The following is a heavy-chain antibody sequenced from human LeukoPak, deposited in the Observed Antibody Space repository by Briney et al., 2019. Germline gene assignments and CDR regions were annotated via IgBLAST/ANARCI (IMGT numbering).Heavy chain of an antibody. V-gene: IGHV3-7*01. D-gene: IGHD3-22*01. CDR2: IKQDGSEK. J-gene: IGHJ1*01. Sequence: PGGSLRLSCAASGFTFSSYWMSWVRQAPGKGLEWVANIKQDGSEKYYVDSVKGRFTISRDNAKNSLYLQMNSLRAEDTAVYYCARAYYDSSGYYEYPEYFQHWGQGTLVTVSS. CDR1: GFTFSSYW. CDR3: ARAYYDSSGYYEYPEYFQH.